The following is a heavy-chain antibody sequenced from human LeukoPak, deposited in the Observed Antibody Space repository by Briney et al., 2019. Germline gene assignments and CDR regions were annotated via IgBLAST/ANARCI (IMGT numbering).Heavy chain of an antibody. Sequence: GGSLRLSCAASGFTFSGYWMHWVRQAPGKGLEWVSAISAGGGSTYYADSVKGRFTISRGNSKNTLYLQMNSLRAEDTAVYYCAKPPLKYNYRVEDYWGQGTLVTVSS. CDR1: GFTFSGYW. CDR2: ISAGGGST. CDR3: AKPPLKYNYRVEDY. D-gene: IGHD1-1*01. J-gene: IGHJ4*02. V-gene: IGHV3-23*01.